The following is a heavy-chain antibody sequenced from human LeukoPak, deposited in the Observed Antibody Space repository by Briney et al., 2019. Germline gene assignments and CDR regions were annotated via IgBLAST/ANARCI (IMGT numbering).Heavy chain of an antibody. CDR1: GGSISSGSYY. J-gene: IGHJ4*02. Sequence: SQTLSLTCTVSGGSISSGSYYWSWIRQPAGKGLEWIGRIYTSGSTNYNPSLKSRVTISVDTSKNQFSLKLSSVTAADTAVYYCARRDSSSWFDYWGQGTLVTVSS. V-gene: IGHV4-61*02. CDR2: IYTSGST. CDR3: ARRDSSSWFDY. D-gene: IGHD6-13*01.